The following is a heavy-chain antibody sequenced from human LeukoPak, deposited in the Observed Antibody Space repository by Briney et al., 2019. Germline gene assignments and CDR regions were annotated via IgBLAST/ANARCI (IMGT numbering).Heavy chain of an antibody. CDR1: GGSFSGYY. J-gene: IGHJ4*02. D-gene: IGHD4-17*01. CDR3: ASRKGVTTVPPYDY. CDR2: INHSGST. Sequence: PSETLSLTCAVYGGSFSGYYWSWIRQPPGKGLEWIGEINHSGSTNYNPSLKSRVTISVDTSKNQFSLKLSSVTAADTAVYYCASRKGVTTVPPYDYWGQGTLVTVSS. V-gene: IGHV4-34*01.